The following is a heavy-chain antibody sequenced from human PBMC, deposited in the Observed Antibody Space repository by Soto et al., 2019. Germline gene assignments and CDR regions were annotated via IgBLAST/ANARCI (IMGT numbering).Heavy chain of an antibody. CDR1: GGYISSYY. Sequence: SETLSLTCTVSGGYISSYYWTWIRQPPGKGLEWIGYIYYSGSTNYNPSLKSRVTMSIDTSKNQFSLKLSSVTAADTAVYYCARAFGSTMPSLFWGQGTLVTVSS. J-gene: IGHJ4*02. D-gene: IGHD2-2*01. V-gene: IGHV4-59*01. CDR2: IYYSGST. CDR3: ARAFGSTMPSLF.